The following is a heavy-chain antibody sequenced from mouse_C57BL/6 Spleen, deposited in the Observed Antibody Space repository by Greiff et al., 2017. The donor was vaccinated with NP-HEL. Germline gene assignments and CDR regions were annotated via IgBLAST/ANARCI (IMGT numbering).Heavy chain of an antibody. Sequence: QVQLQQSGAELAKPGASVKLSCKASGYTFTSYWMHWVKQRPGQGLEWIGYINPSSGYTKYNQKFKDKATLTADKSSGTAYMQLSSLTYEDSAVYDCARLGTYYSNYGGSYYAMDYWGQGTSVTVSS. V-gene: IGHV1-7*01. CDR1: GYTFTSYW. J-gene: IGHJ4*01. D-gene: IGHD2-5*01. CDR2: INPSSGYT. CDR3: ARLGTYYSNYGGSYYAMDY.